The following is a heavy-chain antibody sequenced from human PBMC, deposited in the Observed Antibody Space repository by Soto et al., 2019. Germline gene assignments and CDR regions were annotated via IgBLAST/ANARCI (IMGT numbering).Heavy chain of an antibody. V-gene: IGHV4-39*01. CDR3: ARNPPVAGTKD. CDR1: GGSISSSSYY. D-gene: IGHD6-19*01. Sequence: PSETLSLSCTVSGGSISSSSYYWGWIRQPPGKGLEWIGSIYYSGSTYYNPSLKSRVTISVDTSKNQFSLKLSSVTAADTAVYYCARNPPVAGTKDWGQGTLVTVSS. CDR2: IYYSGST. J-gene: IGHJ4*02.